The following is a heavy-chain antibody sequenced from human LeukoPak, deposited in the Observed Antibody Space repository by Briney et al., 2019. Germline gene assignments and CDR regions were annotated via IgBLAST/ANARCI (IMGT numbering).Heavy chain of an antibody. CDR2: ISSSSGYI. Sequence: GGSLRLSCAASGFTFSSYSMNWVRQAPGKGLEWVSSISSSSGYIYYADSVKGRFTISRDNAKNSLYLQMNSLRAEDTAVYYCARSLDSGYDYLPEYFDYWGQGTLVTVSS. J-gene: IGHJ4*02. D-gene: IGHD5-12*01. V-gene: IGHV3-21*01. CDR3: ARSLDSGYDYLPEYFDY. CDR1: GFTFSSYS.